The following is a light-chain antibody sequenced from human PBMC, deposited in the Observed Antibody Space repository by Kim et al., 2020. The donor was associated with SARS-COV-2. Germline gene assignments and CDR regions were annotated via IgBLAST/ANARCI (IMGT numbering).Light chain of an antibody. CDR2: DTT. V-gene: IGLV7-46*01. Sequence: AVVTQEPSLTVSPGETVTLTCSSSTGPVTSSHFPYWFQQRPGQAPRTLISDTTNTHSWTPARFSGSLLGDKAALTLSGAQPEDEADYYCLLSYSGVWVFGGGTQLTVL. CDR3: LLSYSGVWV. J-gene: IGLJ3*02. CDR1: TGPVTSSHF.